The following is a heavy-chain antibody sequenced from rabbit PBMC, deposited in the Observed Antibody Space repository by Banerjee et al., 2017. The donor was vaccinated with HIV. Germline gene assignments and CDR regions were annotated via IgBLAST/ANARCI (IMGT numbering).Heavy chain of an antibody. Sequence: QEQLEESGGGLVQPEGSLKLSCKASGFSLSSHWMTWVRQAPGKGLEWIACINTSSGSTVYATWAKGRFTISRTSSTTVALQMTSLTAADTATYFCARDLAGVIGWNFDLWGPGTLVTVS. J-gene: IGHJ4*01. CDR3: ARDLAGVIGWNFDL. CDR2: INTSSGST. CDR1: GFSLSSHW. V-gene: IGHV1S45*01. D-gene: IGHD4-1*01.